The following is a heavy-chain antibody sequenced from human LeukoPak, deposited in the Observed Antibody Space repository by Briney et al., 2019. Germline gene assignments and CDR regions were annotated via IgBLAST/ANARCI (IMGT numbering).Heavy chain of an antibody. CDR2: IRYDGSNK. J-gene: IGHJ4*02. Sequence: GGSLRLSCAAFGFTFSSYGMHWVRQAPGKGLEWVAFIRYDGSNKYYADSVKGRFTISRDNSKNTLYLQMNSLRAEDTAVYYCAKPLYSSSWFFDYWGQGTLVTVSS. CDR1: GFTFSSYG. CDR3: AKPLYSSSWFFDY. D-gene: IGHD6-13*01. V-gene: IGHV3-30*02.